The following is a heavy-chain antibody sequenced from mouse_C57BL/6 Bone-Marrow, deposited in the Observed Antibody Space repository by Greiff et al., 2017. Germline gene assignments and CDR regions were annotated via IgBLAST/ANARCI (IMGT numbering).Heavy chain of an antibody. J-gene: IGHJ1*03. V-gene: IGHV14-1*01. CDR2: IDPEDGDT. Sequence: VQLQQSGAELVRPGASVKLSCTASGFNIKDYYMHWVKQRPEQGLEWIGRIDPEDGDTEYAPKFQGKATMTADTSSNTAYLQLSSLTSEDTAVYYCTTYGSSFYWYCDVWGTGTTVTVSS. CDR3: TTYGSSFYWYCDV. CDR1: GFNIKDYY. D-gene: IGHD1-1*01.